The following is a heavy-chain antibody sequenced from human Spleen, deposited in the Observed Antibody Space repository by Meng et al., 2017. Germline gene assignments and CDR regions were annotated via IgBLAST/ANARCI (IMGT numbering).Heavy chain of an antibody. J-gene: IGHJ4*02. CDR1: GFTFSSYA. V-gene: IGHV3-30*04. D-gene: IGHD4-17*01. CDR2: ISYDGSNK. CDR3: ARSTGTSTSWHSLDY. Sequence: GESLKISCAASGFTFSSYAMHWVRQAPGKGLEWVAVISYDGSNKYYADSVKGRFTISRDNSKNTLYLQMNSLRAEDTAVYYCARSTGTSTSWHSLDYWGQGTRVTVSS.